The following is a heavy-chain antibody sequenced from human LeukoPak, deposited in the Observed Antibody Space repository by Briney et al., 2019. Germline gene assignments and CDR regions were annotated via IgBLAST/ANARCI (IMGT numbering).Heavy chain of an antibody. J-gene: IGHJ4*02. V-gene: IGHV3-20*01. CDR2: INWNGGST. D-gene: IGHD3-22*01. CDR1: GFTFDDYG. Sequence: GGSLRLSCAASGFTFDDYGMSWVRQAPGKGLEWVSGINWNGGSTGYADSVKGRFTISRDNAKNSLYLQMNSLRAEDTALYHCARVYYYDSSGYYYFDYWSQGTLVTVSS. CDR3: ARVYYYDSSGYYYFDY.